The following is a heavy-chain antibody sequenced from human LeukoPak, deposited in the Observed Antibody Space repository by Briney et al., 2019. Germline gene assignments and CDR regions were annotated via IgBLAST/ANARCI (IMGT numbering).Heavy chain of an antibody. J-gene: IGHJ3*02. D-gene: IGHD6-13*01. CDR3: ARDKDYSSSWANDAFDI. CDR1: GFTFSSYA. CDR2: ISGSGGST. Sequence: PGGSLRLSCAASGFTFSSYAMSWVRQAPGKGLEWVSAISGSGGSTYYADSVKGRFTISRDNAKNSLYLQMNSLRAEDTALYYCARDKDYSSSWANDAFDIWGQGTMVTVSS. V-gene: IGHV3-23*01.